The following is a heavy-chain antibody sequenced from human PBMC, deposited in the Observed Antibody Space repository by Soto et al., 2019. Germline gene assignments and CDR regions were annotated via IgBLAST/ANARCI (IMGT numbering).Heavy chain of an antibody. CDR2: IRSSSSYI. D-gene: IGHD3-10*02. CDR1: GFTLTSYT. V-gene: IGHV3-21*02. Sequence: EVQLVESGGGLVKPGGSLRLSCAASGFTLTSYTMNWVRQAPGRGLEWLSSIRSSSSYIYFADSLKGRFTISRDNAKNSLFLQNNSLRAEDTAVYYCARDPECLPLTRALDYWGQGALVTVSS. CDR3: ARDPECLPLTRALDY. J-gene: IGHJ4*02.